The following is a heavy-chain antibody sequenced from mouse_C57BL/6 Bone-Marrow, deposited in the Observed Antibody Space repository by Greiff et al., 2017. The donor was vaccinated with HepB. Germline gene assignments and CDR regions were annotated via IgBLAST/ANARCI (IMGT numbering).Heavy chain of an antibody. CDR2: IDPETGGT. CDR1: GYTFTDYE. V-gene: IGHV1-15*01. Sequence: QVQLQQSGAELVRPGASVTLSCKASGYTFTDYEMHWVKQTPVHGLEWIGAIDPETGGTAYNQKFKGKAILTADKSSSTAYMVLRSLTSEDSAVYYCTRGDGNYLYYFDYWGQGTTLTVSS. D-gene: IGHD2-1*01. CDR3: TRGDGNYLYYFDY. J-gene: IGHJ2*01.